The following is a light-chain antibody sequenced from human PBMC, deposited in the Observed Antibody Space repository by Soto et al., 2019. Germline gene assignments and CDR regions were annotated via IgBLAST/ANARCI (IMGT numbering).Light chain of an antibody. Sequence: DIKMTQSPSSISESVGDRVSITFRTSQGIETYLNWYQQKPGTAPKLLIYAASSLQSGVPSRFSGSGSGTDFTLTISSLQPEDFATYYCQQSYSTPRTFGQGNKGDIK. V-gene: IGKV1-39*01. J-gene: IGKJ1*01. CDR2: AAS. CDR3: QQSYSTPRT. CDR1: QGIETY.